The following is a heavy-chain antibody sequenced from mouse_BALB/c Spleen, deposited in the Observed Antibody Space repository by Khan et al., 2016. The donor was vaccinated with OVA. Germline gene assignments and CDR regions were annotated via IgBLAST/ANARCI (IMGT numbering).Heavy chain of an antibody. CDR2: INPSTGYT. D-gene: IGHD1-1*01. CDR3: ARRGLRWDFDY. V-gene: IGHV1-7*01. CDR1: GYTFINYW. J-gene: IGHJ2*01. Sequence: VQLQESGAELAKPGASVKMSCKASGYTFINYWILWVKQRPGQGLEWIGYINPSTGYTEYNQNFKDKATLTAGKSSSTAYMQLSSLTSEDSAVYYCARRGLRWDFDYGGQGTTLTVSS.